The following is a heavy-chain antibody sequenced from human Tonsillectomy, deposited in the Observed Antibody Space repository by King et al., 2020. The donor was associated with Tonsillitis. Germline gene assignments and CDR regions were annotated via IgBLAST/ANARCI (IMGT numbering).Heavy chain of an antibody. CDR2: IIPILVIP. CDR3: ARDSDYGGNSDYFDY. V-gene: IGHV1-69*09. Sequence: QLVQSGAEVKKPGSSVKVSCKASGGTFSSYGISWVRQAPGQGLEWRGRIIPILVIPNYSQKFQGRVTLTADKSTSIAYMELSSLRSEDTAFYYCARDSDYGGNSDYFDYWGQGTLVTVSS. D-gene: IGHD4-23*01. CDR1: GGTFSSYG. J-gene: IGHJ4*02.